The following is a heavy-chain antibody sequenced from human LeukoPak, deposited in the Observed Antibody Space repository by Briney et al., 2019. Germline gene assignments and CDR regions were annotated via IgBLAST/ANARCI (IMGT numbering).Heavy chain of an antibody. CDR3: ARLIAVVEAASSYFDS. V-gene: IGHV3-49*03. Sequence: PGGSLRLSCTASGFTFGEDAMSWFRQAPGKGLEWVGFIRTKTNGATAEYAASVKGRFSISRDDSKSIAYLQMNSLKTEDTAVYYCARLIAVVEAASSYFDSWAQGTRVTVAS. CDR2: IRTKTNGATA. D-gene: IGHD2-15*01. CDR1: GFTFGEDA. J-gene: IGHJ4*02.